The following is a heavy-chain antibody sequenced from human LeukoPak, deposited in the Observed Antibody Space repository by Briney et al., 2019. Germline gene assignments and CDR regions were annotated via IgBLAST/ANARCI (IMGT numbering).Heavy chain of an antibody. CDR2: IYYSGST. V-gene: IGHV4-31*03. J-gene: IGHJ4*02. D-gene: IGHD3-22*01. CDR3: ARDPSSGSTPYFDY. CDR1: GGSISSGGYY. Sequence: PSETLSLTCTVSGGSISSGGYYWSWIRQHPGKGLEWIGYIYYSGSTYYNPSLKSRVTISVDTSKNQFSLKLSSVTAADTAVYYCARDPSSGSTPYFDYWGQGTLFTVSS.